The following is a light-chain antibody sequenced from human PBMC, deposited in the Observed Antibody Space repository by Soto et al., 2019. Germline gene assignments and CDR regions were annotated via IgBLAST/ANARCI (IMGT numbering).Light chain of an antibody. CDR1: QSVGSSY. CDR2: ATS. Sequence: IVLTHSPGTLSFSPGEIATLSCRASQSVGSSYLAWYQQKPGQAPRLLIYATSSRATGIPDRFSGSGSGTDFTLTISRLEPEDFAVYYCQQYQTFGPGIKVDIK. J-gene: IGKJ3*01. V-gene: IGKV3-20*01. CDR3: QQYQT.